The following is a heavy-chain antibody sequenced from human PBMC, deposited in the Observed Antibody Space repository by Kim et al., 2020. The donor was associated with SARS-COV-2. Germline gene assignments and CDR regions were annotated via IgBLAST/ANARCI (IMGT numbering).Heavy chain of an antibody. D-gene: IGHD3-16*01. CDR3: VRDRMGGAFDI. CDR1: GFTFSAYD. V-gene: IGHV3-48*02. Sequence: GGSLRLSCATSGFTFSAYDMNWVRQAPGKGLEWLSFITKSSATIYYADSVQGRFTISRDNAKNSLYLQMNSLWDEDTALYYCVRDRMGGAFDIWGQGTMVTVSS. J-gene: IGHJ3*02. CDR2: ITKSSATI.